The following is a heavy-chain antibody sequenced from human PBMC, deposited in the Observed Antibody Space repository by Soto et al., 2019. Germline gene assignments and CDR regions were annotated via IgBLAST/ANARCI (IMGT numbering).Heavy chain of an antibody. V-gene: IGHV1-69*13. J-gene: IGHJ6*02. CDR2: IIPISGTT. CDR1: GGTFSTHA. D-gene: IGHD2-15*01. CDR3: ARGYCSGGNYYSGMDV. Sequence: SVKVSCKASGGTFSTHAIIWVRQAPGHGLEWMGGIIPISGTTYYTQKFQGRVTITADEPTSTAFMELSSLKSEDTAVFYCARGYCSGGNYYSGMDVWGQGTMVTVSS.